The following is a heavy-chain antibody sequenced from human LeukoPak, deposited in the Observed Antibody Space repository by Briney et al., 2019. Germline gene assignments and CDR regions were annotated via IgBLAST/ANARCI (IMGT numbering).Heavy chain of an antibody. Sequence: GGSLRLSCAASGFSFRTYGMHWVRQAPGKGLEWVAVMWFDGSNENYADSVKGRFTISRDISKNTVYLQLNSLRVEDTAVYHCARRPGIAAAGIDYWGQGTLVTVSS. CDR2: MWFDGSNE. D-gene: IGHD6-13*01. V-gene: IGHV3-33*01. CDR3: ARRPGIAAAGIDY. CDR1: GFSFRTYG. J-gene: IGHJ4*02.